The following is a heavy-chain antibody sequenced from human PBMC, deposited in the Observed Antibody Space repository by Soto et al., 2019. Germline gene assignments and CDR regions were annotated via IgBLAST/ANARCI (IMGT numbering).Heavy chain of an antibody. CDR3: ARSGHTFAGVV. V-gene: IGHV4-59*01. Sequence: QVQLQESGPGLVRPSETLSSPGTFSVPSLGDTYGSWIRHSPGKGLEHIGYLHYSGSANYNPSLKSRVTISMDTSKNQFSLKLTSVIAADTAIYYCARSGHTFAGVVWGQGILVTVSS. J-gene: IGHJ4*02. CDR1: VPSLGDTY. CDR2: LHYSGSA. D-gene: IGHD3-16*01.